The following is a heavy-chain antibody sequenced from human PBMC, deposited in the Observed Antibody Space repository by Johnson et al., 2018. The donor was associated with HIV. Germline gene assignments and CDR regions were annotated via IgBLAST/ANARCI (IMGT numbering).Heavy chain of an antibody. CDR1: GFTFSSYG. V-gene: IGHV3-30*02. CDR2: IRYDGSNK. J-gene: IGHJ3*02. D-gene: IGHD6-19*01. CDR3: AKDWVAGAGLNAFDI. Sequence: QVKLVESGGGVVQPGGSLRLSCAASGFTFSSYGMHWVRQAPGKGLEWVAFIRYDGSNKYYADSVKGRFTISRDNSKNTLYLQMNSLRAEDTAVYYCAKDWVAGAGLNAFDIWGQGTMGTVSS.